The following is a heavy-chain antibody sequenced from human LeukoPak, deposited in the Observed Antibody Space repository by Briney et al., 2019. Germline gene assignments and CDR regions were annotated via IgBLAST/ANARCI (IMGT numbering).Heavy chain of an antibody. CDR1: GFTFRRYW. J-gene: IGHJ3*01. CDR3: ARLRAFDL. D-gene: IGHD2-21*02. V-gene: IGHV3-7*01. Sequence: SGGSLRLSCAASGFTFRRYWMSWVRQAPGKGLEWVANMKEDGSEKYYVDSVKGRFTISRDNAKNSLYLQMNSVRAEDTAVYYCARLRAFDLWGQGTMVTVSS. CDR2: MKEDGSEK.